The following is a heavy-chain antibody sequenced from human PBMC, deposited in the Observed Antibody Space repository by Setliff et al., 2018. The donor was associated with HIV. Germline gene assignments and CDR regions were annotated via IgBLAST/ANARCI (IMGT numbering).Heavy chain of an antibody. Sequence: SETLSLTCAVYGGSFNDYYWSWIRQPPGKGLEWIGEIIHSGSINYNPSLKSRVTMSVDTSKNQFSLKLSSVTAADTAMYYCARVSITYWYSIPTFYYYYMDVWGKGTKVTVSS. D-gene: IGHD2-15*01. CDR2: IIHSGSI. J-gene: IGHJ6*03. V-gene: IGHV4-34*12. CDR3: ARVSITYWYSIPTFYYYYMDV. CDR1: GGSFNDYY.